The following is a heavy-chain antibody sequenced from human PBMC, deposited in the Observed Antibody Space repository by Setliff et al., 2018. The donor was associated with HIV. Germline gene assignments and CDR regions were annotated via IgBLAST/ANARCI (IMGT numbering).Heavy chain of an antibody. D-gene: IGHD1-26*01. V-gene: IGHV1-18*01. J-gene: IGHJ2*01. Sequence: ASVKVSCKASGYTFSNYGITWVRQAPGQGLEWMGWITSYNGNTNYAKKFKGRVTMTTDTSMSIAYMELKSLRSEDTAVYYCARDHHSGRGSNFPWYSDLWGRGTLVTVSS. CDR3: ARDHHSGRGSNFPWYSDL. CDR1: GYTFSNYG. CDR2: ITSYNGNT.